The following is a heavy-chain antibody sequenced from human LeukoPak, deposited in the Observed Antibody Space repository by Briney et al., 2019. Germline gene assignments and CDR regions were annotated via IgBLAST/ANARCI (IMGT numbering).Heavy chain of an antibody. CDR3: ARDARTGARWDIVVVVAATVDNWFDP. J-gene: IGHJ5*02. V-gene: IGHV3-48*03. Sequence: GGSLRLSCAASGFTFSSYEMNWVRQAPGKGLEWVSYISGSGDTTYYADSVKGRFTISRDNAKNSLYLQMNSLRAEDTAVYYCARDARTGARWDIVVVVAATVDNWFDPWGQGTLVTVSS. CDR2: ISGSGDTT. CDR1: GFTFSSYE. D-gene: IGHD2-15*01.